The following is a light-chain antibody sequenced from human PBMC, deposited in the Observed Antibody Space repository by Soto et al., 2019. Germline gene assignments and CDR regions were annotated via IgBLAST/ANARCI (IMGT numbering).Light chain of an antibody. CDR3: QQRNNWRNNWLT. V-gene: IGKV3-11*01. CDR2: DAS. Sequence: EIVLTQSPATLSLSPGERATLSCRASQSVSSYLAWYQQKPGQAPRLLIYDASNRATGIPARFSGSGSGTDFTLTISGLEPEDFAVYYCQQRNNWRNNWLTFGGGTKVEIK. CDR1: QSVSSY. J-gene: IGKJ4*01.